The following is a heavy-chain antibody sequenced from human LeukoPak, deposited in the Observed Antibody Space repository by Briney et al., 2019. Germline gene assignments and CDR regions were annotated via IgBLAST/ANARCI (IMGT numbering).Heavy chain of an antibody. D-gene: IGHD6-19*01. V-gene: IGHV3-30-3*01. J-gene: IGHJ4*02. Sequence: PGGSLRLSCAASGFTFSSYATHWVRQAPGKGLEWVAVISYDGSNKYYADSVKGRFTISRDNSKNTLYLQMNSLRAEDTAVYYCARDQYSSGWFDGLFDYWGQGTLVTVSS. CDR1: GFTFSSYA. CDR2: ISYDGSNK. CDR3: ARDQYSSGWFDGLFDY.